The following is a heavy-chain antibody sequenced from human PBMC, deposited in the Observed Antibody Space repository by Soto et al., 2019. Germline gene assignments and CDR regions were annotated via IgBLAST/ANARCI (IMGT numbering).Heavy chain of an antibody. CDR3: APQMDYTLLPGYRTFDY. Sequence: GGSLRLSCAVSGFTFSSYSMNWVRQAPGKGLEWCSSISSGNSYIYYADSVRGRFTVSRDNAKSSLYLQMNSLRAEDTAVYYCAPQMDYTLLPGYRTFDYWGQGPMVTVSS. CDR2: ISSGNSYI. V-gene: IGHV3-21*01. J-gene: IGHJ4*02. CDR1: GFTFSSYS. D-gene: IGHD3-9*01.